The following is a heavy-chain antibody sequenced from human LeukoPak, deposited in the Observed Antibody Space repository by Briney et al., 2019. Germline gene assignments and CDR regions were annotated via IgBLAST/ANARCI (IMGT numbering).Heavy chain of an antibody. CDR3: AKLSGSYAFDI. CDR2: ISSSSSYI. J-gene: IGHJ3*02. Sequence: GGSLRLPCAASGFTFSSYSMGWVRQAPAKGLEWVSSISSSSSYIYYADSVKGRFTISRDNAKNSLYLQMNSLRAEDTAVYYCAKLSGSYAFDIWGQGTMVTVSS. CDR1: GFTFSSYS. D-gene: IGHD1-26*01. V-gene: IGHV3-21*01.